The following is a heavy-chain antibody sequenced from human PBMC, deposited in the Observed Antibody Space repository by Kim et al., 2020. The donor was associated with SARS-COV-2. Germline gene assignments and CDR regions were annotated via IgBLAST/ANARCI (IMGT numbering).Heavy chain of an antibody. Sequence: GGSLRLSCAASGFTVSSNYMSWLRQAPGKGLEWLSVIYSGDKTYYVESVKGRLTISRDNSKNTLYLQMSSLRVEDMAVNYCATNLAAAGVVWGQGTLVT. CDR2: IYSGDKT. D-gene: IGHD6-13*01. CDR1: GFTVSSNY. V-gene: IGHV3-66*01. CDR3: ATNLAAAGVV. J-gene: IGHJ4*02.